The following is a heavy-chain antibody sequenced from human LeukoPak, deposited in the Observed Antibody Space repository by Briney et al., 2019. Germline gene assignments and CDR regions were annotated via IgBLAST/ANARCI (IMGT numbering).Heavy chain of an antibody. CDR1: GGSFSGYY. D-gene: IGHD3-22*01. CDR2: INHSGST. CDR3: ARSPRGGDYDSSGYYPDY. J-gene: IGHJ4*02. V-gene: IGHV4-34*01. Sequence: RTSETLSLTCAVYGGSFSGYYWSWIRQPPGKGLEWIGEINHSGSTNYNPSLKSRVTISVDTSKNQFSLKLSSVTAADTAVYYCARSPRGGDYDSSGYYPDYWGQGTLVTVSS.